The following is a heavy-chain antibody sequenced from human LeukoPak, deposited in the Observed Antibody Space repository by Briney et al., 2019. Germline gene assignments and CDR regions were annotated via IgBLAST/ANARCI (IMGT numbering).Heavy chain of an antibody. CDR2: MNPNSGNT. V-gene: IGHV1-8*01. J-gene: IGHJ6*02. CDR3: ATYYGSGSYYYYYGMDV. Sequence: ASVKVSCKASGYTFTSYDINWVRQATGQGLEWMGWMNPNSGNTGYAQKFQGRVTMTRNTSISTAYMELSSLRSEDTAVYYCATYYGSGSYYYYYGMDVWGQGTTVTVSS. D-gene: IGHD3-10*01. CDR1: GYTFTSYD.